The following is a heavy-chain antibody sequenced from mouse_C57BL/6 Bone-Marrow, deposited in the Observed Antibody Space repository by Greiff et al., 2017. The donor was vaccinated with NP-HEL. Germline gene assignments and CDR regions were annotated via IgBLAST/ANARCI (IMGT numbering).Heavy chain of an antibody. V-gene: IGHV5-9-1*02. D-gene: IGHD1-1*01. CDR3: TRGGWGLLRYLWFAY. CDR1: GFTFSSYA. CDR2: ISSGGDYI. Sequence: EVKLVESGEGLVKPGGSLKLSCAASGFTFSSYAMSWVRQTPEKRLEWVAYISSGGDYIYYADTVKGRFTISRDNARNTLYLQMSSLKSEDTAMYYCTRGGWGLLRYLWFAYWGQGTLVTVSA. J-gene: IGHJ3*01.